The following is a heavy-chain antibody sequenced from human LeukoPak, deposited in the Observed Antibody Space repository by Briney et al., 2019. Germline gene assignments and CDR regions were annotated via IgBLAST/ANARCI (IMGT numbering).Heavy chain of an antibody. CDR3: AKDPDYYDANYFDY. CDR2: ISGSGGST. V-gene: IGHV3-23*01. D-gene: IGHD3-22*01. Sequence: GGSLRLSCAASGFTFNTYAMSWVRQAPGKGLEWVSAISGSGGSTYYADSVKGRFTISRDNSKNTLYLQMNSLRAEDTAVYYCAKDPDYYDANYFDYWGQGTLVTVSS. J-gene: IGHJ4*02. CDR1: GFTFNTYA.